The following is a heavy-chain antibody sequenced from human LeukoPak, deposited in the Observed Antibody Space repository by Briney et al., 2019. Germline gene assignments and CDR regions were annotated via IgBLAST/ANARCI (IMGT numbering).Heavy chain of an antibody. CDR1: GFTFSSYG. Sequence: PGGSLRLSCAASGFTFSSYGMHWVRQASGKGLEWVAVIWYDGSNKYYADSVKGRFTISRDNSKNTLYLQMNSLRAEDTAVYYCARGIVVDAFDIWGQGTMVTVSS. CDR2: IWYDGSNK. D-gene: IGHD1-26*01. CDR3: ARGIVVDAFDI. J-gene: IGHJ3*02. V-gene: IGHV3-33*01.